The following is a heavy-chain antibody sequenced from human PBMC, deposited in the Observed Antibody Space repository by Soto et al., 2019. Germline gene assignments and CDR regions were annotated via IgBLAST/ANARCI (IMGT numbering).Heavy chain of an antibody. CDR1: GFTFSSYA. CDR2: ISYDGSNK. J-gene: IGHJ6*02. V-gene: IGHV3-30-3*01. CDR3: ARDFNKWVMVQGDYYYGMDV. D-gene: IGHD2-8*01. Sequence: GGSLRLSCAASGFTFSSYAMHWVRQAPGKGLEWVAVISYDGSNKYYADSVKGRFTISRDNSKNTLYLQMNSLRAEDTAVYYCARDFNKWVMVQGDYYYGMDVWGQGTTVTVSS.